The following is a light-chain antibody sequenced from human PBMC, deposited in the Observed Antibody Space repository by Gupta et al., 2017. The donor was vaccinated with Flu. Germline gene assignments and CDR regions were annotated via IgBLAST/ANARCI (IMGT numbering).Light chain of an antibody. J-gene: IGLJ1*01. Sequence: QSVLTQPPSASGTPGQRVTISCSGSSSNIGSNYVYWYQQLPGPAPKLLIYRNNQRPSGVPDRFSGSKSGTSASLAISGLRSEDEADYYCAAWDDSLSGPSYVFGTGTKVTVL. V-gene: IGLV1-47*01. CDR1: SSNIGSNY. CDR2: RNN. CDR3: AAWDDSLSGPSYV.